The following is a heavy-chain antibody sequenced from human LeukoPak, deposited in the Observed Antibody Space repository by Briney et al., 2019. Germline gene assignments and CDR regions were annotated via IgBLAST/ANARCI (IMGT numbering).Heavy chain of an antibody. V-gene: IGHV4-34*01. CDR2: INHSGST. D-gene: IGHD6-13*01. CDR3: ARALLSRQQLVPKNWFDP. Sequence: SETLSLTCAVYGGSFSGYYWSWIRQPPGKGLEWIGEINHSGSTNYNPSLKSRVTISVDTSKNQFSLKLSSVTVADTAVYYCARALLSRQQLVPKNWFDPWGQGTLVTVSS. J-gene: IGHJ5*02. CDR1: GGSFSGYY.